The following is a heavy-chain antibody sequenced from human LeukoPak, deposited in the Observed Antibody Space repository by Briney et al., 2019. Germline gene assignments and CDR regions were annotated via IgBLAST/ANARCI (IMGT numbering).Heavy chain of an antibody. D-gene: IGHD3-22*01. J-gene: IGHJ4*02. V-gene: IGHV3-30*04. CDR3: ARDLFPTYYYDSSGYYYACDY. Sequence: GGSLRLSCAASGFTFSSYAMHWVRQAPGKGLEWVAVISYDGSNKYYADSVKGRFTTSRDNSKNTLYLQMNSLRAEDMAVYYCARDLFPTYYYDSSGYYYACDYWGQGTLVTVSS. CDR2: ISYDGSNK. CDR1: GFTFSSYA.